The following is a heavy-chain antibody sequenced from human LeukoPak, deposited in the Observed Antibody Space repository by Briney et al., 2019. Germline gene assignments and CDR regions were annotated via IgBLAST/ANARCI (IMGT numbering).Heavy chain of an antibody. CDR1: GFTFSRYA. CDR3: AKVGDYYDSSGYYYPFDI. Sequence: PGWALRLSCAASGFTFSRYAMSWVRQAPRKGLEGVSAISGSGVSTNYADSVKGRFTISRDNSKNTLYLQMNSLGAEDTAVYYCAKVGDYYDSSGYYYPFDIWGQGTMVAVSS. J-gene: IGHJ3*02. CDR2: ISGSGVST. D-gene: IGHD3-22*01. V-gene: IGHV3-23*01.